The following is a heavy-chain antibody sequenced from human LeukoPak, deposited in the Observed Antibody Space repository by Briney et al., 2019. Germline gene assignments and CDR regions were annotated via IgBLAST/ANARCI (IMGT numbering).Heavy chain of an antibody. CDR3: ARLSIAAGFDP. J-gene: IGHJ5*02. Sequence: PSETLSLTCTVSGGSISSYYWNWIRQPAGKGLEWIGRIYSSGTTSYNSSLKSRVTMSVDTSKNQFSLKLSSVTAADTAVYYCARLSIAAGFDPWGQGTLVTVSS. V-gene: IGHV4-4*07. CDR2: IYSSGTT. CDR1: GGSISSYY. D-gene: IGHD6-13*01.